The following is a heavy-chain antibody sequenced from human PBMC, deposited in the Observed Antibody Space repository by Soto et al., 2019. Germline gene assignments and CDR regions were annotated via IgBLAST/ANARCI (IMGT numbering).Heavy chain of an antibody. Sequence: SVKVSCKASGGTFSSYAISWVRQAPGQGLEWMGGIIPIFGTANYAQKFQGRVTITADESTSTAYMELSSLRSEDTAVYYCANSPLQYNWFDPWGQGTLVTVSS. J-gene: IGHJ5*02. CDR3: ANSPLQYNWFDP. V-gene: IGHV1-69*13. CDR1: GGTFSSYA. D-gene: IGHD1-1*01. CDR2: IIPIFGTA.